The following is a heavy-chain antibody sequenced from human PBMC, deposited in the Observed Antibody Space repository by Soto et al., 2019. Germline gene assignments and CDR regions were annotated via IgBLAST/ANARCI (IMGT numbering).Heavy chain of an antibody. V-gene: IGHV4-59*01. D-gene: IGHD2-21*01. CDR3: ALFQSCHDLLGLFAF. CDR2: IYYSGST. CDR1: GGSISSYY. Sequence: PSETLSLACTVSGGSISSYYWSRIRQPPGKGLEWIGYIYYSGSTNYNPSLKSRVTISVDTSKNQFSLKLSSVTAADTAVYYCALFQSCHDLLGLFAFWGQGTLVTVSS. J-gene: IGHJ4*02.